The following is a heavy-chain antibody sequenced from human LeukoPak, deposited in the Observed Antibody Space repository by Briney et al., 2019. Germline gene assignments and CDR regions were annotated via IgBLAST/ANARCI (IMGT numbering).Heavy chain of an antibody. CDR1: GFTLDDYG. Sequence: GGSLRLSCAASGFTLDDYGMSWVRQAPGKGLEGVSGINWNGGSTGYADSVKGRFTISRDNAKNSLYLQMNSLRAEDTALYYCARVLAVAGYYYYYYMDVWGKGTTVTVSS. CDR2: INWNGGST. CDR3: ARVLAVAGYYYYYYMDV. D-gene: IGHD6-19*01. J-gene: IGHJ6*03. V-gene: IGHV3-20*04.